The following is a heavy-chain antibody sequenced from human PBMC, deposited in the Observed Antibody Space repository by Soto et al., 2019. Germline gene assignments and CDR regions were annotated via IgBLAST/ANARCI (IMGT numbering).Heavy chain of an antibody. Sequence: ASVKVSCKASGYTFTSYGISWVRQAPGQGLEWMGWISAYNGNTNYAQKLQGRVTMATDTSTSTAYMELRSLRSDDTAVYYCARDQFLIWGPYYYYGMDVWGQGTTVTVSS. D-gene: IGHD7-27*01. J-gene: IGHJ6*02. V-gene: IGHV1-18*01. CDR3: ARDQFLIWGPYYYYGMDV. CDR2: ISAYNGNT. CDR1: GYTFTSYG.